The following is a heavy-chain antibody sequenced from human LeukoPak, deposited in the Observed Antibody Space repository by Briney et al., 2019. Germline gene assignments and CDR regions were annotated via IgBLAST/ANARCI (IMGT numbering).Heavy chain of an antibody. CDR2: ISSSGTYI. D-gene: IGHD3-9*01. J-gene: IGHJ6*03. CDR1: GYTFSDYS. CDR3: ARGYYDILTGYYEDYYYMDV. Sequence: KPGGSLRLSCAASGYTFSDYSVNWVRQLPGKGLEWVSSISSSGTYIYYADSVKGRFTISRDNAKNSLYLQMNSLRAEDTALYYCARGYYDILTGYYEDYYYMDVWGKGTTVTVSS. V-gene: IGHV3-21*04.